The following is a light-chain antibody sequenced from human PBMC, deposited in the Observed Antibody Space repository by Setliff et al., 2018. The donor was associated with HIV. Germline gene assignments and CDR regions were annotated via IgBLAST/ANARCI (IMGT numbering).Light chain of an antibody. CDR3: QVWDSSSDLHVV. Sequence: SYALTQPPSVSVAPGKTASITCGGNNIGSKSVYWYQQKPGQAPVLVISYNSDRPSGTPERFSGSNSGNTATLTISRVEAGDEADYYCQVWDSSSDLHVVFGGGTK. V-gene: IGLV3-21*04. CDR1: NIGSKS. J-gene: IGLJ2*01. CDR2: YNS.